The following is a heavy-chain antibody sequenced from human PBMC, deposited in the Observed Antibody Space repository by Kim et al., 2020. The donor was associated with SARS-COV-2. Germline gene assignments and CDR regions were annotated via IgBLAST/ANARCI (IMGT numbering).Heavy chain of an antibody. CDR2: ISSSGSSE. V-gene: IGHV3-48*03. CDR3: ARDLLGRLNIVFDY. Sequence: GGSLRLSCAASGFTFSSYEMNWVRQAPGKGLEWVSYISSSGSSEYYADSVEGRFTISRDNAKNSLYLQMNSLRAEDTAVYYCARDLLGRLNIVFDYWGQGSLVTVSS. D-gene: IGHD5-12*01. CDR1: GFTFSSYE. J-gene: IGHJ4*02.